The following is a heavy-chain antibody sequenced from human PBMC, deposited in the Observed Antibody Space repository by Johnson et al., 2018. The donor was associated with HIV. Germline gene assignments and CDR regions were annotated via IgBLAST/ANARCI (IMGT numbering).Heavy chain of an antibody. D-gene: IGHD1-26*01. V-gene: IGHV3-30*04. CDR3: ARDRIVGADYDAFDI. Sequence: QVQLVESGGGVVQPGRSLRLSCAASGFTFSSYAMHWVRQAPGKGLEWVAIISYDETYKYYADSVKGRFTISRDNSKNTLYLQMNSLRAEDTAVYHCARDRIVGADYDAFDIWGQGTMVTVSS. J-gene: IGHJ3*02. CDR1: GFTFSSYA. CDR2: ISYDETYK.